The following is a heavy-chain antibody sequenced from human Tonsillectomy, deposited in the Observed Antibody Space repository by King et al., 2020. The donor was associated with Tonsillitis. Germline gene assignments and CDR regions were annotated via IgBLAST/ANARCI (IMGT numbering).Heavy chain of an antibody. CDR1: GSPFATFA. CDR2: IRGSGGST. D-gene: IGHD1-26*01. CDR3: AKDRRERHYFDY. Sequence: VQLVESGGAWLQPGGSWKLSCEPLGSPFATFAMTWVGRPQGKGWDWAPVIRGSGGSTYYAESVKGRFTISRDNSKNTLYLQMNSLRAEDTAVYYCAKDRRERHYFDYWGQGTLVTVSS. V-gene: IGHV3-23*04. J-gene: IGHJ4*02.